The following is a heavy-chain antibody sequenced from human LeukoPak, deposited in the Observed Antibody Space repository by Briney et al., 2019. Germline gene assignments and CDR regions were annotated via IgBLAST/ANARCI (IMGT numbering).Heavy chain of an antibody. V-gene: IGHV4-39*07. D-gene: IGHD6-19*01. CDR2: IDYSGST. CDR1: GGSISSSGYC. Sequence: SETLSLTCTVSGGSISSSGYCWGWIRQPPGKGLEWIGSIDYSGSTNYNPSLKSRVTISVDTSKNQFSLKLSSVTAADTAVYYCARGLKQWLVRFNWFDPWGQGTLVTVSS. J-gene: IGHJ5*02. CDR3: ARGLKQWLVRFNWFDP.